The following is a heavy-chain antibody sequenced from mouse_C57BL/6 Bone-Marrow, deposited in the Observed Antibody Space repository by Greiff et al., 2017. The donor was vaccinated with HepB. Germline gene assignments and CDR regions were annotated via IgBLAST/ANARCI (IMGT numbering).Heavy chain of an antibody. V-gene: IGHV1-81*01. D-gene: IGHD1-1*01. CDR2: IYPRSGNT. J-gene: IGHJ3*01. CDR1: GYTFTSYG. Sequence: VQLQESGAELARPGASVKLSCKASGYTFTSYGISWVKQRTGQGLEWIGEIYPRSGNTYYNEKFKGKATLTADKSSSTAYMELRSLTSEDSAVYFCAYDYGSSYGTYWGQGTLVTVSA. CDR3: AYDYGSSYGTY.